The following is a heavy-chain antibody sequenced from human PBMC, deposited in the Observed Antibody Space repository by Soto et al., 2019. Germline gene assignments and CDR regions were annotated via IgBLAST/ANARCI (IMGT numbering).Heavy chain of an antibody. Sequence: GGSLRLSCAASGFTFSSYAMSWVRQAPGKGLEWVSAISGSGGSTYYADSVKGRFTISRDNSKNTLYLQMNSLRAEDTAVYYCAKDPVPYSSSFNWFDPWGQGTLVTVSS. V-gene: IGHV3-23*01. CDR1: GFTFSSYA. J-gene: IGHJ5*02. CDR2: ISGSGGST. D-gene: IGHD6-13*01. CDR3: AKDPVPYSSSFNWFDP.